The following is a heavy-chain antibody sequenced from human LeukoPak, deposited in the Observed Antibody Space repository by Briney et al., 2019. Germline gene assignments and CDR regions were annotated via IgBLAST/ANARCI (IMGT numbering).Heavy chain of an antibody. D-gene: IGHD6-6*01. V-gene: IGHV5-10-1*01. CDR3: ARAYSRSRFDY. Sequence: PGVSLRISCKGSGYNLTNYWISWVRQMPGKGLEWMGTIDPSDSYNNYSPPFQGHVTISADKSISTAYLQWSSLKASDTAMYYCARAYSRSRFDYWGQGTLVTVSS. J-gene: IGHJ4*02. CDR2: IDPSDSYN. CDR1: GYNLTNYW.